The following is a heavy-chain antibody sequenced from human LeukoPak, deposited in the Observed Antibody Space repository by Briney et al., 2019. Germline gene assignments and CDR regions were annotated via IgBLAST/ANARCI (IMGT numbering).Heavy chain of an antibody. Sequence: SGPTLVKPTQTLTLTCTFSGFSLSTSGVVVGWIRQPPGKALEWLALIYWNDDKRYSPSLKSRLTITKDTSKNQVALTMTNMDPVDTATYYCAHVPPYYYDSSGYYHFKENWLDPWGQGTLVTVSS. CDR2: IYWNDDK. D-gene: IGHD3-22*01. V-gene: IGHV2-5*01. CDR1: GFSLSTSGVV. J-gene: IGHJ5*02. CDR3: AHVPPYYYDSSGYYHFKENWLDP.